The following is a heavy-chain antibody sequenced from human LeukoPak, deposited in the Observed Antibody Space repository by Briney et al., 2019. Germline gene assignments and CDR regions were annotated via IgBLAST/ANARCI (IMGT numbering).Heavy chain of an antibody. J-gene: IGHJ6*03. Sequence: GASVKVSCKASGFTFTGYYMHWVRQAPGQGLEWMGWINPNSGGTNYAQKFQGRVTMTRDTSINTAYMELSGLRSDDTAVYYCARGGLPIYYYYIDVWGKGTTVTVSS. V-gene: IGHV1-2*02. CDR1: GFTFTGYY. CDR3: ARGGLPIYYYYIDV. CDR2: INPNSGGT. D-gene: IGHD3-16*01.